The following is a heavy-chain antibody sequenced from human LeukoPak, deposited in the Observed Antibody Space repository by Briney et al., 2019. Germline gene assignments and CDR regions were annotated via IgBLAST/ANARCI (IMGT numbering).Heavy chain of an antibody. CDR1: GFTFRSYA. V-gene: IGHV3-23*01. Sequence: GGSLRLSCAASGFTFRSYAMSWVRQAPGKGLEWVSAISGSGGSTYYADSVKGRFTISRDNSKNTLYLQMNSLRAEDTAVYYCAKAGPDGYSYASVDYWGQGTLVTVSS. D-gene: IGHD5-18*01. CDR2: ISGSGGST. CDR3: AKAGPDGYSYASVDY. J-gene: IGHJ4*02.